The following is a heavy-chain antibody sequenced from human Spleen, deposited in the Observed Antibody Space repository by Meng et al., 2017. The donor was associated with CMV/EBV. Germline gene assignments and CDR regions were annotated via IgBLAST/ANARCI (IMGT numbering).Heavy chain of an antibody. CDR1: GFTFSSYA. V-gene: IGHV3-23*03. J-gene: IGHJ4*01. CDR2: IYTGTTGT. Sequence: GESLKISCAASGFTFSSYAMGWVRQPPGKGLEWVSVIYTGTTGTYYGDSVKGRFTISRENSKSTLYLQMNSLRAEDTAVYYCAKICSSTSCYGRDDYWGQGTLVTVSS. D-gene: IGHD2-2*01. CDR3: AKICSSTSCYGRDDY.